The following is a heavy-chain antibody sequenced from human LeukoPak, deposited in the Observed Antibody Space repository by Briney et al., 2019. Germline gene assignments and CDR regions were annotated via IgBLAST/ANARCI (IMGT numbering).Heavy chain of an antibody. J-gene: IGHJ6*02. CDR1: GFTLSSYG. CDR2: ISYDGSNK. Sequence: GGSLRLSCAASGFTLSSYGMHWVRQAPGKGLEWVAVISYDGSNKYYADSVKGRFTISRDNSKKTLYLQMNSLRAEDTAVYYCAKDFRSVDFWSGPMPYYGMDVWGQGTTVTVSS. V-gene: IGHV3-30*18. D-gene: IGHD3-3*01. CDR3: AKDFRSVDFWSGPMPYYGMDV.